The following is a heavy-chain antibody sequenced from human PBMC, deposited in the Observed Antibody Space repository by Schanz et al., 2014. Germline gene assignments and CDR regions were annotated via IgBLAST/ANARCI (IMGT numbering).Heavy chain of an antibody. CDR2: FNPGNGGA. CDR1: GFIFTGYF. D-gene: IGHD3-22*01. V-gene: IGHV1-2*06. J-gene: IGHJ4*02. CDR3: ARAWRQGYFRSGDH. Sequence: QVQLVQSGAEVKKPGDSVTVSCKVSGFIFTGYFIHWIRQAPGQGLEWMGRFNPGNGGANFAEKFQGRGGMTSETSXXTYATELTCLTSDATAAYYCARAWRQGYFRSGDHWGQGTLVTVSS.